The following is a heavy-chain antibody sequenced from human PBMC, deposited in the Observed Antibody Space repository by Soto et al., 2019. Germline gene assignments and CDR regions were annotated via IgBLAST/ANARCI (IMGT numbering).Heavy chain of an antibody. V-gene: IGHV1-18*03. Sequence: QVQLVQSGAEVKKPGASVKVSCKASGYTFTSYGISWVRQAPGQGLEWMGWISAYNGNTNNAQKLQGRVTMTTDTTTSTACMELRSRRSEIMTVYFSSRGSNHVDKWGQGTLLIVS. D-gene: IGHD1-26*01. J-gene: IGHJ4*02. CDR2: ISAYNGNT. CDR1: GYTFTSYG. CDR3: SRGSNHVDK.